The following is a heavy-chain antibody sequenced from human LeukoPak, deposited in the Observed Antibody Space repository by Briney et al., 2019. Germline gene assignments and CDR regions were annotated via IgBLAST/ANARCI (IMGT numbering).Heavy chain of an antibody. V-gene: IGHV4-4*07. CDR2: VYTTGAT. J-gene: IGHJ6*03. CDR1: GASISSYY. Sequence: SETLSLTCSVAGASISSYYWSWVRQPAGKGFEWIGRVYTTGATNYNPSLKSRVTISVDTSKNQFSLKLSSVTAADTAVYYCARVPRSYYYYYYMDVWGKGTTVTVSS. CDR3: ARVPRSYYYYYYMDV.